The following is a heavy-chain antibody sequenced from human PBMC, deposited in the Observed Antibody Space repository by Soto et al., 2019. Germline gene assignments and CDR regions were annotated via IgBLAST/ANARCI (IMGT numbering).Heavy chain of an antibody. V-gene: IGHV1-46*01. CDR1: GYTFTSYY. CDR3: VKDLHSATTCLLDV. CDR2: INPSGGST. J-gene: IGHJ6*02. Sequence: ASVKVSCKASGYTFTSYYMHWVRQAPGQGLEWMGIINPSGGSTSYAQKFQGRVTMTRDTSTSTVYMELSSLRTDDSAVYYCVKDLHSATTCLLDVWGQGTTVTVSS.